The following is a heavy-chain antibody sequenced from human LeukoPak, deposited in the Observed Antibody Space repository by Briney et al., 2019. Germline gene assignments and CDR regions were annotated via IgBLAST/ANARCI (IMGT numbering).Heavy chain of an antibody. D-gene: IGHD3-10*01. CDR1: GFTFSSYS. CDR2: ISGSSNII. J-gene: IGHJ4*02. CDR3: ARSRFYGSGSQIDY. Sequence: GGSLRLSCAASGFTFSSYSFNWVRQAPGKGLEWVSYISGSSNIIYFADSVKGRFTISRDNAKNSLYLQMSSLRAEDTAVYYCARSRFYGSGSQIDYWGQGTLVTVSS. V-gene: IGHV3-48*01.